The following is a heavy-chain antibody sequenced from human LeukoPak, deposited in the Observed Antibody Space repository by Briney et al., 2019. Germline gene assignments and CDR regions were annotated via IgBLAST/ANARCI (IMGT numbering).Heavy chain of an antibody. J-gene: IGHJ5*02. CDR1: GGSISSSNYY. CDR2: IYYSGTT. CDR3: ARGYSSSWYLNWFDP. Sequence: SETLSLTCTVSGGSISSSNYYWGWIRQPPGKGLEWIGSIYYSGTTYYNPSLKSQVTISVDTSKNQFSLKLTSVTAADTAVYYCARGYSSSWYLNWFDPWGQGTLVTVSS. V-gene: IGHV4-39*07. D-gene: IGHD6-13*01.